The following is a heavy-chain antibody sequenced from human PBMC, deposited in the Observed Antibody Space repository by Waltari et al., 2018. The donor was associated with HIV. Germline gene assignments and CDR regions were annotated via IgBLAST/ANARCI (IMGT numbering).Heavy chain of an antibody. Sequence: EVQLVPSGAEVKKPGESLTISCKGSGYIFSTSWIGWVRQMPGTGLEWMGIIYPGDADTRYSPSFQGQVTISADKSIRTAYLQWSSLKASDTAIYYCTKGMYANQDYFDNWGQGTLVTVSS. CDR2: IYPGDADT. CDR1: GYIFSTSW. D-gene: IGHD2-8*01. CDR3: TKGMYANQDYFDN. V-gene: IGHV5-51*03. J-gene: IGHJ4*02.